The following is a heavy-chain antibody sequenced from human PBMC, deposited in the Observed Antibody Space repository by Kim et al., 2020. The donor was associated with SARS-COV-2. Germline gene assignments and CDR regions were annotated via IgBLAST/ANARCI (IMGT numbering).Heavy chain of an antibody. CDR1: GFTFSSYA. CDR3: AKVDCAGDCYPYYFDF. V-gene: IGHV3-23*03. J-gene: IGHJ4*02. Sequence: GVSLRLSCTASGFTFSSYAMSWVRQAPGKGLEWVSVIYSGGSSTYYADSVKGRFTISRDNSKNTLYLQMNSLRAEDTAVYYCAKVDCAGDCYPYYFDFWGQGTLVTVSS. D-gene: IGHD2-21*02. CDR2: IYSGGSST.